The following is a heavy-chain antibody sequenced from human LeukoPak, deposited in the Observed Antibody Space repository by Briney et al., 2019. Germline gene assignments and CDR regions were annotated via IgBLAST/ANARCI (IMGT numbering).Heavy chain of an antibody. CDR3: ARENCSGGSCYEGYYYYGMDV. V-gene: IGHV6-1*01. J-gene: IGHJ6*02. D-gene: IGHD2-15*01. Sequence: SQTLSLTCAISGDSVSSNSAAWNWTRQSPSRGLEWLGRTYYRSKWYNDYAVSVKSRITINPDTSKNQFSLQLSSVTPEDTAVYYCARENCSGGSCYEGYYYYGMDVWGQGTTVTV. CDR2: TYYRSKWYN. CDR1: GDSVSSNSAA.